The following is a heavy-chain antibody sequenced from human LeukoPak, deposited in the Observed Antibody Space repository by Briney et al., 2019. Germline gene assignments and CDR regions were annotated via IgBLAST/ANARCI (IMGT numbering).Heavy chain of an antibody. CDR3: AKDRQSWTSYGNGGDY. CDR1: GFTFCSYG. CDR2: IRYDGSNK. J-gene: IGHJ4*02. Sequence: GGYLTLSCAASGFTFCSYGMHWVRQAPGKGLEWVAFIRYDGSNKYYADSVKGRFTISRDSSKNTVYLQMNSLRAEDTAVYYCAKDRQSWTSYGNGGDYWGQGTLVTVSS. V-gene: IGHV3-30*02. D-gene: IGHD2-2*01.